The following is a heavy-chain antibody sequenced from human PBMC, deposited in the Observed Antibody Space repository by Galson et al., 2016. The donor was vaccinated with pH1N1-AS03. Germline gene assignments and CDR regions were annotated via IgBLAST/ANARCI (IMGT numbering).Heavy chain of an antibody. CDR2: TSSSGGST. Sequence: SLRLSCATSGFTLTDFAVSWVRQAPGRGLEWVSATSSSGGSTYYAESVKGRFTISRDYSKNTVDLQMNSLRAEDTAVYYCAKDRTDYRRQYFSGSDVWGQGTTVIVSS. CDR1: GFTLTDFA. V-gene: IGHV3-23*01. D-gene: IGHD4-11*01. CDR3: AKDRTDYRRQYFSGSDV. J-gene: IGHJ6*02.